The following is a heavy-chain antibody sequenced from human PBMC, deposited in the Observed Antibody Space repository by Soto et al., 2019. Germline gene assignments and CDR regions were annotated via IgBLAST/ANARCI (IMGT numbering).Heavy chain of an antibody. Sequence: QVQLVHSGAEVKKPGASVYVSCQASGYTFTDYYVHWVRHAPGKGREWMGWINPNVGGTNYARKFQGRVTMTRDTSISTVYMKLTMLSPDDTAIYYCARGGREVPRIPYDTWGQGTRVTVSS. CDR2: INPNVGGT. J-gene: IGHJ5*02. D-gene: IGHD3-16*01. V-gene: IGHV1-2*02. CDR1: GYTFTDYY. CDR3: ARGGREVPRIPYDT.